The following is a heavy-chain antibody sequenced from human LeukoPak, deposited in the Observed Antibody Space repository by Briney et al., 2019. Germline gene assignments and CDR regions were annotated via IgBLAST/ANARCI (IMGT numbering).Heavy chain of an antibody. D-gene: IGHD2-2*01. CDR3: ARNRYCSSTSCHYYYYYYMDV. CDR1: GGSISSYY. J-gene: IGHJ6*03. CDR2: IYYSGST. Sequence: SETLSLTCTVSGGSISSYYWSWIRQPPGKGLEWIGYIYYSGSTNYNPSLKSRVTISVDTPKNQFSLKLSSVTAADTAVYYCARNRYCSSTSCHYYYYYYMDVWGKGTTVTVSS. V-gene: IGHV4-59*08.